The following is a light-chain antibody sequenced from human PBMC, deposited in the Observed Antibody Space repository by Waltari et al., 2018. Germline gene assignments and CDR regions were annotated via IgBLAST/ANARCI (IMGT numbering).Light chain of an antibody. J-gene: IGKJ2*01. CDR2: GAS. V-gene: IGKV3-20*01. CDR3: QQYGSSPLYT. CDR1: QRVSSSH. Sequence: IVLTQYPGTLSLSPGERATPSCRASQRVSSSHLAWYQQKPGPPPRLLIDGASSRATGTPDRFSGSGSGTDFTLTISRLEPEDFAVYYCQQYGSSPLYTFGQGTKLEIK.